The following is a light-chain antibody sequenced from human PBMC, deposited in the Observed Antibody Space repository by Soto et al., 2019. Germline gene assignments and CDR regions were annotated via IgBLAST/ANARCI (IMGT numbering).Light chain of an antibody. J-gene: IGLJ1*01. CDR1: SNDIGSYDY. CDR3: PAFSANRVYP. V-gene: IGLV2-14*01. CDR2: GVH. Sequence: QSALTQPSSVSGSPGQSITISCTGNSNDIGSYDYVCWYQQHPGKAPRLLIHGVHNRSPGISGRFSASKSGLTASLTISGLKAEDEDDYHCPAFSANRVYPFGSGNKVT.